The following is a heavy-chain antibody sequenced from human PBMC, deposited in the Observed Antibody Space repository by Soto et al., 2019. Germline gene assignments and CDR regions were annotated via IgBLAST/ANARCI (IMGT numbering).Heavy chain of an antibody. CDR3: ARDLAAVTRAFDY. J-gene: IGHJ4*02. CDR2: VYYSGTT. D-gene: IGHD6-13*01. CDR1: GGSISRYF. Sequence: QVQLQESGPGLLKPSETLSLPCTVSGGSISRYFYIWVRQPPGKGLEWIGSVYYSGTTDYNPSLKSRVTISVATSKTQFSLNLRSVTAADTAVYYGARDLAAVTRAFDYWGRGTLVTVSS. V-gene: IGHV4-59*01.